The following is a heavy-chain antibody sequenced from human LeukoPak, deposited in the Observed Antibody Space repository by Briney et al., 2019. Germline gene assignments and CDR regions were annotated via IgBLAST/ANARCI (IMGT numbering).Heavy chain of an antibody. CDR2: INPNSGGT. D-gene: IGHD1-26*01. V-gene: IGHV1-2*02. Sequence: GASVKVSCKASGYTFTAYYLHWVRQAPGQGLEWMAWINPNSGGTDYAQKFQGRVTVTRDTSISTAYMELSSLRSDDTAVYYCATYSGSYSTDYWGQGTLVTVSS. CDR1: GYTFTAYY. CDR3: ATYSGSYSTDY. J-gene: IGHJ4*02.